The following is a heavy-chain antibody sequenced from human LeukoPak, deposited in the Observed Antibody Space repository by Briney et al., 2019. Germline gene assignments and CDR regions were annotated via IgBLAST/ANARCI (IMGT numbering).Heavy chain of an antibody. V-gene: IGHV3-53*01. J-gene: IGHJ4*02. CDR3: AVKNYRNFYDSSGYSTVLDY. Sequence: TGGSLRLSCAASGFTVSSNYMSWVRQAPGKGLEWVSVIYSGGSTYYADSVKGRFTISRDNAKNSLYLQMNSLRDEDTAVYYCAVKNYRNFYDSSGYSTVLDYWGQGTLVTVSS. CDR2: IYSGGST. CDR1: GFTVSSNY. D-gene: IGHD3-22*01.